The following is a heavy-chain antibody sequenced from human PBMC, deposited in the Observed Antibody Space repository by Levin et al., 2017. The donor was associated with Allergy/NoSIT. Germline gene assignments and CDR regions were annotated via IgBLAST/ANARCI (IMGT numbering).Heavy chain of an antibody. CDR3: ARDLYSSAYYFDY. J-gene: IGHJ4*02. CDR1: GFTFSDYY. D-gene: IGHD4-11*01. CDR2: ISSSGSTI. V-gene: IGHV3-11*01. Sequence: GGSLRLSCAASGFTFSDYYMSWIRQAPGKGLEWVSYISSSGSTIYYADSVKGRFTISRDNAKNSLYLQMNSLRAEDTAVYYCARDLYSSAYYFDYWGQGTLVTVSS.